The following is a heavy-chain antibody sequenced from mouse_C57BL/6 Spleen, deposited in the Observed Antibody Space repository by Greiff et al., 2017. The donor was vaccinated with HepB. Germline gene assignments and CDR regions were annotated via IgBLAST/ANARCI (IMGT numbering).Heavy chain of an antibody. J-gene: IGHJ4*01. CDR3: ARERGYYYGPYAMDY. CDR1: GYTFTSYW. CDR2: IDPNSGGT. D-gene: IGHD1-1*01. Sequence: QVQLKQPGAELVKPGASVKLSCKASGYTFTSYWMHWVKQRPGRGLEWIGRIDPNSGGTKYNEKFKSKATLTVDKPSSTAYMQLSSLTSEDSAVYYCARERGYYYGPYAMDYWGQGTSVTVSS. V-gene: IGHV1-72*01.